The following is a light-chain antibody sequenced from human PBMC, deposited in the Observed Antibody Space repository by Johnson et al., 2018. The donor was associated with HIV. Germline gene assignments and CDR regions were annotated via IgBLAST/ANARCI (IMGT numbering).Light chain of an antibody. CDR1: SSNIGNYY. J-gene: IGLJ1*01. V-gene: IGLV1-51*01. Sequence: QSVLTQPASVSAASGQKVNISCSGSSSNIGNYYVSWYQHLPGTAPKLLIYDNNERPSGIPDRFSGSKSGTSATLGITGLQTGDEADYYCASWDRSLTVGTVFGPGTRVTVL. CDR2: DNN. CDR3: ASWDRSLTVGTV.